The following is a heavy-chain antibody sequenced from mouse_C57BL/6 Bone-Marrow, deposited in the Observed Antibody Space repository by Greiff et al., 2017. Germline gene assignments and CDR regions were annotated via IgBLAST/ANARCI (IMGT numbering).Heavy chain of an antibody. CDR2: INSESGST. CDR1: EYEFPSHD. Sequence: EVQGVESGGGLVQPGESVKLSCESNEYEFPSHDISWVRKTPEKRLELVAAINSESGSTYYPENMESRAIITRDNTSKTLYMQMSSLRSEDSALYYCARHAQLWDFAGWGPGTLVTVSA. V-gene: IGHV5-2*01. J-gene: IGHJ3*01. D-gene: IGHD4-1*01. CDR3: ARHAQLWDFAG.